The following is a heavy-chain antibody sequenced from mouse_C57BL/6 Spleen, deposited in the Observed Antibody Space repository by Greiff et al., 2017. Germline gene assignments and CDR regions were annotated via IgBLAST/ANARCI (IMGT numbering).Heavy chain of an antibody. J-gene: IGHJ2*01. CDR1: GYTFTSYG. CDR2: IYPRSGNT. V-gene: IGHV1-81*01. CDR3: ARGDYDGTADC. D-gene: IGHD2-4*01. Sequence: VQLQQSGAELARPGASVKLSCKASGYTFTSYGMSWVKQRTGQGLEWIGEIYPRSGNTYYNEKFKGKATLTADKSSSTAYMELRSLTSEDSAVYFCARGDYDGTADCWGQGTTLTVST.